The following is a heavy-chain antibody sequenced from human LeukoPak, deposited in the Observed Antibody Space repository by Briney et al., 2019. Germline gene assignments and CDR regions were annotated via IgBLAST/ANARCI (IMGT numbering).Heavy chain of an antibody. V-gene: IGHV1-2*02. D-gene: IGHD2-15*01. Sequence: ASVKVSCKASGYTFTGYYMHWARQAPGQGLEWMGWINPNSGGTNYAQKFQGRVTMTRDTSISTAYMELSRLRSDDTAVYYCARVLAVVAATSYFDYWGQGTLVTVSS. J-gene: IGHJ4*02. CDR3: ARVLAVVAATSYFDY. CDR2: INPNSGGT. CDR1: GYTFTGYY.